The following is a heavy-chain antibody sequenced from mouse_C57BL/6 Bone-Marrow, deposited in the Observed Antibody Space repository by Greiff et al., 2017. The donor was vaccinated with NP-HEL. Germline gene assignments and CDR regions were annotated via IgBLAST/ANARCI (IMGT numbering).Heavy chain of an antibody. D-gene: IGHD1-1*01. CDR2: ISSGGSYT. Sequence: DVMLVESGGDVVKPGGSLKLSCAASGFTFSSYGMSWVRQTPDKRLEWVATISSGGSYTYYPDSVKGRFTISRDNAKNTLYLQMSSLKSEDTAMYYCARRNYYGSSYLYAMGYWGQGTSVTVSS. CDR1: GFTFSSYG. V-gene: IGHV5-6*02. J-gene: IGHJ4*01. CDR3: ARRNYYGSSYLYAMGY.